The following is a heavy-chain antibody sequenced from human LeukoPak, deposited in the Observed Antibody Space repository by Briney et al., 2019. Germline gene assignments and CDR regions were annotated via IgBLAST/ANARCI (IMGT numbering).Heavy chain of an antibody. Sequence: GGSLRLSCAASGFIFSNFGMSWVRQAPGKGLEWVSTISGSGTITYYADSVKGRFTISRDNSKNTLSLQVNSLRAEDTAVYYCAKDLWSVVTLTLDYWGQGTLVTVSS. CDR3: AKDLWSVVTLTLDY. J-gene: IGHJ4*02. V-gene: IGHV3-23*01. CDR1: GFIFSNFG. D-gene: IGHD2-21*02. CDR2: ISGSGTIT.